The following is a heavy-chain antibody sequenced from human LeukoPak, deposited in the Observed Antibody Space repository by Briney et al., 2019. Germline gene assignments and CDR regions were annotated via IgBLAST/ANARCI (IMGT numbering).Heavy chain of an antibody. J-gene: IGHJ4*02. D-gene: IGHD5-12*01. CDR1: GFTFSSYW. V-gene: IGHV3-74*01. CDR2: INSDGSST. CDR3: ARGDGYAQRD. Sequence: GGSLRLSCAASGFTFSSYWMHWVRHAPGKGLVWVSRINSDGSSTSYADPVKGRLTISRDNAKNTLYLQMNSLRVEDTAVYYCARGDGYAQRDWGQGTLVTVPS.